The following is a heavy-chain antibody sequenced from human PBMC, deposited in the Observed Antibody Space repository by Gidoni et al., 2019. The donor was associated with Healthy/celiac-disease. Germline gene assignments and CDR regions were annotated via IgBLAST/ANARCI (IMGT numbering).Heavy chain of an antibody. V-gene: IGHV4-39*01. J-gene: IGHJ5*02. CDR2: IYYSGST. CDR1: GGSISSSSYY. D-gene: IGHD2-8*01. Sequence: QLQLQESGPGPVKPSETLSLTCTVSGGSISSSSYYWVWTRQPPGKGLEWIGCIYYSGSTYYNPSLRSRVTISVDTSKNQFSLKLSSVTAADTAVYYCARHLSGRNGEEWFDPWGQGTLVTVSS. CDR3: ARHLSGRNGEEWFDP.